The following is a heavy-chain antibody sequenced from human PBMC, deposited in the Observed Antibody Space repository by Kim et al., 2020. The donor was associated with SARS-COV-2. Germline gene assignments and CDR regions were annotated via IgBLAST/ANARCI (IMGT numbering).Heavy chain of an antibody. CDR1: GFTLRSYW. CDR3: ARDTYRFFDF. Sequence: GGSLRLSCAASGFTLRSYWMTWVRQAPGKGLEWVASINEDGSDKYYVGSVKGRFTISRDNARNSLYLQMNSLRGEDTAVYYCARDTYRFFDFWGQGTPVSVSS. J-gene: IGHJ4*02. CDR2: INEDGSDK. D-gene: IGHD5-18*01. V-gene: IGHV3-7*01.